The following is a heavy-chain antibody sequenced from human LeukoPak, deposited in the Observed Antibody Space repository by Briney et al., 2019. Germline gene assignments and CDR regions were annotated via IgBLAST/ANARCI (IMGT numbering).Heavy chain of an antibody. Sequence: GASVKVSCKASGYTFNGYYMHWVRQAPGQGLEWMGWINPNSGGTNYAQKFQGRVTMTRDTSISTAYMELSRLRSDDTAVYYCARDHYDILTGYPFYYFDYWGQGTLVTVSS. CDR3: ARDHYDILTGYPFYYFDY. CDR2: INPNSGGT. D-gene: IGHD3-9*01. V-gene: IGHV1-2*02. CDR1: GYTFNGYY. J-gene: IGHJ4*02.